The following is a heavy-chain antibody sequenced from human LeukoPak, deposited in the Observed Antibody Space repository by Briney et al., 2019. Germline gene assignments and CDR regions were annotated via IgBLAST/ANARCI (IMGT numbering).Heavy chain of an antibody. CDR3: ARGTTTIIDY. D-gene: IGHD1-26*01. Sequence: ASVKLSCKASGYTFTSYYMHWVRQAPGQGLEWMGRINPNSCDTKYAENFQRRVTMTRDTPISTAYMELSRLRSDDTAVYFCARGTTTIIDYWGQGTLVTVSS. CDR1: GYTFTSYY. V-gene: IGHV1-2*06. CDR2: INPNSCDT. J-gene: IGHJ4*02.